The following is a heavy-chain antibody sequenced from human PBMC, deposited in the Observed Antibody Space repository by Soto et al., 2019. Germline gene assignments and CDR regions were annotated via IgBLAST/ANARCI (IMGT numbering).Heavy chain of an antibody. CDR2: INHSGST. J-gene: IGHJ6*02. CDR3: AREGTVTTRLRGMDV. CDR1: GGSFSGYY. D-gene: IGHD4-17*01. Sequence: QVQLQQWGAGLLKPSETLSLTCAVYGGSFSGYYWSWIRQPPGKGLEWIGEINHSGSTNYNPSLKSRVTISVDTSKNQFSLKLSSVTAADTAVYYCAREGTVTTRLRGMDVWGRGTTVTVSS. V-gene: IGHV4-34*01.